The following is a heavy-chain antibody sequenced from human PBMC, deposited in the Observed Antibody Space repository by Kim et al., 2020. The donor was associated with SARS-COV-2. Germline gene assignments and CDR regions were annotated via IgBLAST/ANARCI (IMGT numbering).Heavy chain of an antibody. CDR1: GFTFGDYA. CDR3: TRDYGDYVIAEYFQH. D-gene: IGHD4-17*01. J-gene: IGHJ1*01. V-gene: IGHV3-49*04. Sequence: GGSLRLSCTASGFTFGDYAMSWVRQAPGKGLEWVGFIRSKAYGWTTEYAASVKGRFTISRDDSKSIAYLQMNSLKTEDTAVYYCTRDYGDYVIAEYFQHWGQGTLVTVSS. CDR2: IRSKAYGWTT.